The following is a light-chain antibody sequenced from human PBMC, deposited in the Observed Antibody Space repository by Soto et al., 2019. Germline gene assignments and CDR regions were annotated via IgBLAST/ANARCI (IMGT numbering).Light chain of an antibody. CDR1: QSVRSSY. CDR2: GAS. V-gene: IGKV3-15*01. J-gene: IGKJ4*01. Sequence: EIVLTQSPDTLSLSPGESATLSCRAGQSVRSSYLAWYQQTPGQAPRLLIYGASTGATGIPARFSGSGSGTEFTLTISSLQSEDFAVYYCQQYNNWPPLTFGGGTKVDIK. CDR3: QQYNNWPPLT.